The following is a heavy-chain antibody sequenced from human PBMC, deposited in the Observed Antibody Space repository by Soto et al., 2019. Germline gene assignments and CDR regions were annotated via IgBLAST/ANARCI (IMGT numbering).Heavy chain of an antibody. CDR1: GSNFGHFR. CDR3: ARGHRGVLDY. Sequence: QVQLVESGGGVVQPGGSLRLSCVASGSNFGHFRMHWVRKAPGKGLEWVTVISNDENIKEDSVGGRFAGARNNAKNTMYVQLTRLRDEETAIYYCARGHRGVLDYCGQGTLVTVSS. CDR2: ISNDENIK. D-gene: IGHD6-6*01. V-gene: IGHV3-30*12. J-gene: IGHJ4*02.